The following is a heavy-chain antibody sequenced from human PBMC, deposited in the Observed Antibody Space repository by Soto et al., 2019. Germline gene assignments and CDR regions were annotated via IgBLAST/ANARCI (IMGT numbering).Heavy chain of an antibody. Sequence: EVQLLESGGGLVQPGGSLRLSCAASGFTFSSYAMSWVRQAPGKGLEWVSAISGSGGSTYYADSVKGRFTISRDNAKNKLYLQMNSLRAEDTAVYYCAKEGSRYSGSSFHFDYWGQGTLVTVSS. CDR3: AKEGSRYSGSSFHFDY. V-gene: IGHV3-23*01. CDR1: GFTFSSYA. D-gene: IGHD1-26*01. J-gene: IGHJ4*02. CDR2: ISGSGGST.